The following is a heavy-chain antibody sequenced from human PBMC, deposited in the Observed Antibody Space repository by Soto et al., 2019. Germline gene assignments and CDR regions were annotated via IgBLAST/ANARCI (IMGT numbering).Heavy chain of an antibody. CDR2: IIPILGIA. J-gene: IGHJ6*02. D-gene: IGHD6-13*01. CDR1: GGTFSSYT. Sequence: QVQLVQSGAEVKKPGSSVKVSCKASGGTFSSYTISWVRQAPGQGLEWMGRIIPILGIANYAQKFQGRVTSTADKSTGTAYMELSSLRSEDTALYYCARGSGTIPNYYYYYGMDVWGQGTTVTVSS. CDR3: ARGSGTIPNYYYYYGMDV. V-gene: IGHV1-69*02.